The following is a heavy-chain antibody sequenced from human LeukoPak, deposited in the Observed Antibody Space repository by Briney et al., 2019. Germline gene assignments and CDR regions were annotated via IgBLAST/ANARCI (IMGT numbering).Heavy chain of an antibody. D-gene: IGHD3-3*01. CDR2: IYTGGNT. J-gene: IGHJ4*02. CDR1: GGSISFYY. V-gene: IGHV4-4*07. Sequence: SETLSLTCTVSGGSISFYYWTWIRQSAGKGLEWIGRIYTGGNTNYSPSLKSRATLSIDTSKNQFSLMLTSVTAADTAVYYCARDSRYYDFWSGYVDYWGQGILVTVSS. CDR3: ARDSRYYDFWSGYVDY.